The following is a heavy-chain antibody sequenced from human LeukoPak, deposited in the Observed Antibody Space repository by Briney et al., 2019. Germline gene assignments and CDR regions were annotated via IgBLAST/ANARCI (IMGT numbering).Heavy chain of an antibody. J-gene: IGHJ3*01. CDR2: IAASGST. V-gene: IGHV3-69-1*01. CDR3: ARPYCSGGSCSDGAFDV. CDR1: GFTFSAYT. D-gene: IGHD2-15*01. Sequence: PGGSLRLSCATTGFTFSAYTMNWVRQAPGKGLEWVSSIAASGSTYYLDSVKGRFTISRDNAKNSLYLQMNSLRAEDTAVYYCARPYCSGGSCSDGAFDVWGQGTMVTASS.